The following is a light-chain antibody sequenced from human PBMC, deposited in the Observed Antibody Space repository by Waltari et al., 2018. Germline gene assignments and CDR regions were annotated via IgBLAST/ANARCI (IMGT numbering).Light chain of an antibody. Sequence: EIVMSQSPATLSVSPGERATLSCRASQNIRSNLAWYRQKPGQAPRLLIYGASFRATGIPARISGSGSGTEFTLTISSLQSEDFAVYYCQQYDNWSPITFGQGTKLEIK. CDR2: GAS. J-gene: IGKJ2*01. CDR1: QNIRSN. CDR3: QQYDNWSPIT. V-gene: IGKV3-15*01.